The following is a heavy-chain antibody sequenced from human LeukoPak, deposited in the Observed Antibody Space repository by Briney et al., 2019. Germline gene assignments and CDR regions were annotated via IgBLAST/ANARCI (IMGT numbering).Heavy chain of an antibody. Sequence: GGSLRLSCAASGFTFSNYWMNWVRQAPGKGLECLANIKQDGSETYYADSVKGRFTISRDNAKNSVYLQIHNLRAEDTAVYYCARDLGWLQSDYWGQGTLVTVSS. CDR3: ARDLGWLQSDY. V-gene: IGHV3-7*01. D-gene: IGHD5-24*01. CDR1: GFTFSNYW. J-gene: IGHJ4*02. CDR2: IKQDGSET.